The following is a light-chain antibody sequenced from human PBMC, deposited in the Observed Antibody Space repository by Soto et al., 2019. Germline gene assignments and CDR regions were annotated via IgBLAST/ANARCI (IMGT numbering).Light chain of an antibody. CDR3: ISYSSDSLYV. CDR1: SSDVGGYNY. CDR2: DVS. J-gene: IGLJ1*01. V-gene: IGLV2-14*01. Sequence: QSALTQPASVSGSPGQSITISCTGTSSDVGGYNYVSWYQQHPGKAPKLMIDDVSNRPSGLSNRCSGSKSGNTASLTISGLQDEDEADYYCISYSSDSLYVFGTGTKVTVL.